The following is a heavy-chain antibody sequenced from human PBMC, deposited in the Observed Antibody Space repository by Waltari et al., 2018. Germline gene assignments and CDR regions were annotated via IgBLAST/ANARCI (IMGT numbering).Heavy chain of an antibody. V-gene: IGHV4-39*07. Sequence: QPQLQESGPGLEKPSETLSLTCTVSGGSITTRSYHWAWIRQTPGKGLEWIGSIHISGRTYYNPSLRSRVTMSVATSNNQFSLKLTSVTAADTAVYYCARQPPTTVPTPRSPFDTWGQGTMVSVSS. J-gene: IGHJ3*02. D-gene: IGHD4-17*01. CDR2: IHISGRT. CDR3: ARQPPTTVPTPRSPFDT. CDR1: GGSITTRSYH.